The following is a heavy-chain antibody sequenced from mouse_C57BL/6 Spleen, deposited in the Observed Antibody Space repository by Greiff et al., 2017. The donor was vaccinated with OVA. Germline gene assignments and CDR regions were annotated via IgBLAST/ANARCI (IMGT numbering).Heavy chain of an antibody. J-gene: IGHJ2*01. V-gene: IGHV1-69*01. Sequence: QVQLQQPGAELVMPGASVKLSCKASGYTFTSYWMHWVKQRPGQGLEWIGEIDPSDSYTNYNQKFKGKSTLTVDKSSSTAYMQLSSLTSEDSAVYYCARGLRREGDYWGKGTTLTVSS. CDR3: ARGLRREGDY. D-gene: IGHD2-4*01. CDR1: GYTFTSYW. CDR2: IDPSDSYT.